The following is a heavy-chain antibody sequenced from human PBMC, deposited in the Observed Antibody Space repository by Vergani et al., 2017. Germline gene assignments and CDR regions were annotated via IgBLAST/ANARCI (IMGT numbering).Heavy chain of an antibody. V-gene: IGHV1-46*03. Sequence: QVQLVQSGAEVKKPGASVKVSCKASGYTFTSYYMHWVRQAPGQGLEWMGIINPSGGSTSYAQKFQGRVTMTRDTSTSTVYMELSSLRSEDMAVYYCARAPYSSYSSRHYYYGMDVWGQGTTVTVSS. CDR1: GYTFTSYY. J-gene: IGHJ6*02. CDR3: ARAPYSSYSSRHYYYGMDV. D-gene: IGHD6-13*01. CDR2: INPSGGST.